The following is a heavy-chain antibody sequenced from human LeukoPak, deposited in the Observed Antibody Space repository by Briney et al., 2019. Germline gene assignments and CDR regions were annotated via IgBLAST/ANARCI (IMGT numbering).Heavy chain of an antibody. J-gene: IGHJ4*02. CDR2: IRYDGSNK. Sequence: PGGSLRLSCAASGFTFSSYWMSWVRQAPGKGLEWVAFIRYDGSNKYYADSVKGRFTISRDNSKNTLYLQMNSLRAEDTAVYYCAKDLFYYGSRRDYWGQGTLVTVSS. CDR3: AKDLFYYGSRRDY. CDR1: GFTFSSYW. V-gene: IGHV3-30*02. D-gene: IGHD3-10*01.